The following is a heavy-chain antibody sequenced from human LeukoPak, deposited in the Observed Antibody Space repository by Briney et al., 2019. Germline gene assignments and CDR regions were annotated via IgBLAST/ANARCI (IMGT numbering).Heavy chain of an antibody. D-gene: IGHD3-10*01. CDR1: GYTFTSYD. CDR2: MNPNSGNT. CDR3: ARDQTYYYGSGSCY. Sequence: GASVKVSCKASGYTFTSYDINWVRQATGQGLEWMGWMNPNSGNTGYAQKLQGRVTMTTDTSTSTAYMELRSLRSDDTAVYYCARDQTYYYGSGSCYWGQGTLVTVSS. V-gene: IGHV1-8*01. J-gene: IGHJ4*02.